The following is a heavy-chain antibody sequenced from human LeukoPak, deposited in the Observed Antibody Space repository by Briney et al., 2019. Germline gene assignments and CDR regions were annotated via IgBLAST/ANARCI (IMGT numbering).Heavy chain of an antibody. CDR1: GYSISSGYY. D-gene: IGHD4-17*01. J-gene: IGHJ4*02. CDR2: IYHSGST. CDR3: ASYGDFPGVDY. Sequence: SETLTLTCTVSGYSISSGYYWGWIRQPPGKGLEWIGSIYHSGSTYYNPSLKSRVTISVDTSKNQFSLKLSSVTAADTAVYYCASYGDFPGVDYWGQGTLVTVSS. V-gene: IGHV4-38-2*02.